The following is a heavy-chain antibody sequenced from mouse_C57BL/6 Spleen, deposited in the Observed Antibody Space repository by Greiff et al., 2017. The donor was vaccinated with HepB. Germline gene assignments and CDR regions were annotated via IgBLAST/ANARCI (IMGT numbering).Heavy chain of an antibody. J-gene: IGHJ2*01. CDR1: GYTFTSYW. CDR2: IDPSDSYT. D-gene: IGHD2-4*01. V-gene: IGHV1-50*01. CDR3: ARRELYYDYPFDD. Sequence: QVQLQQPGAELVKPGASVKLSCKASGYTFTSYWMQWVKQRPGQGLEWIGEIDPSDSYTNYNQKFKGKATLTVDTSSSTAYMQLSSLTSEDSAVYYCARRELYYDYPFDDWGQGTTLTVSS.